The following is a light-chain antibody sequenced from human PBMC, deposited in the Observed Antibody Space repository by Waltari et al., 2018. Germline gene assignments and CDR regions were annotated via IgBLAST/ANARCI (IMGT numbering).Light chain of an antibody. CDR3: SSFSTSSTLLL. Sequence: QSALSQPASVSGSPGQSISISCTGTSSDVGGHNYVSWYKQHPGKAPKLLIYEVTNRPSGVSNRFSGSKSGTAASLTISGLQAEDEGDYYCSSFSTSSTLLLFGGGTKLTVL. CDR2: EVT. J-gene: IGLJ2*01. V-gene: IGLV2-14*01. CDR1: SSDVGGHNY.